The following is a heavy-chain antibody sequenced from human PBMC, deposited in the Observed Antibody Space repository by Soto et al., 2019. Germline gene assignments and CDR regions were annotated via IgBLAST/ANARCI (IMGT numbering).Heavy chain of an antibody. Sequence: GGSLRLSCAASGFTFSSYAMSWVRQAPGKGLEWVSAISGSGDTTFYADSVKGRFTISRDSSKNTLYLQMNSLRAEDTAVYYCARVYYDFWSGYQTAYFYGMDVWGQGTTVIVSS. D-gene: IGHD3-3*01. CDR3: ARVYYDFWSGYQTAYFYGMDV. J-gene: IGHJ6*02. CDR1: GFTFSSYA. CDR2: ISGSGDTT. V-gene: IGHV3-23*01.